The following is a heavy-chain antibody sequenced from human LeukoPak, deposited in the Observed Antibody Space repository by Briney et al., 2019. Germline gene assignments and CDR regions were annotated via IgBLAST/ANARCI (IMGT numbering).Heavy chain of an antibody. CDR1: GFTFSTYV. V-gene: IGHV3-30-3*01. J-gene: IGHJ4*02. D-gene: IGHD3-3*01. CDR3: GRGDLSDFTSSYSDF. CDR2: ISYGGNNK. Sequence: RPGGSLRLSCAASGFTFSTYVMHWVRQAPGKGLEWVAVISYGGNNKYYADSVKGRFTISRDNSKNTVYLQMNSLRVEDTAVYYCGRGDLSDFTSSYSDFWGQGTLVTVSS.